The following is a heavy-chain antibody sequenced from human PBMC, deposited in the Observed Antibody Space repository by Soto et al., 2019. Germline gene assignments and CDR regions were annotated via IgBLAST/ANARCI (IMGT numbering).Heavy chain of an antibody. J-gene: IGHJ4*02. CDR2: ISSDGVST. D-gene: IGHD6-6*01. Sequence: SLRLSCSASGFTFNSFSMHWVRQAPGKGLEYVSGISSDGVSTYYADSVKGRFTISRDNSKNTLYLQMSRLRSDDTAVYYCARDLSDSSSSLGWMGYWGQGTLVTVSS. V-gene: IGHV3-64D*06. CDR3: ARDLSDSSSSLGWMGY. CDR1: GFTFNSFS.